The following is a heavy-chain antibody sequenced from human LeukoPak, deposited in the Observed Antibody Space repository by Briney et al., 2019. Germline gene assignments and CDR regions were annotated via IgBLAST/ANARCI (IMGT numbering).Heavy chain of an antibody. CDR1: GFTFSSYW. CDR3: ARGGRLTMIWNGAFDI. Sequence: GGSLRLSCAASGFTFSSYWMSWVRQAPGKGLKWVANIKQDGSEKYYVDSVKGRFTISRDNAKNSLYLQMNSLRAEDTALYYCARGGRLTMIWNGAFDIWGQGTMVTVSS. CDR2: IKQDGSEK. D-gene: IGHD3-22*01. J-gene: IGHJ3*02. V-gene: IGHV3-7*03.